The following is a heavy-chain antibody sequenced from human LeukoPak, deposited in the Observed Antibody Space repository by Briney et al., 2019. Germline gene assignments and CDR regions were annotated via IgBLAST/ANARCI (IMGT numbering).Heavy chain of an antibody. V-gene: IGHV3-64D*06. CDR1: GFTFSSYA. D-gene: IGHD1-1*01. CDR3: VRSVTTGTGGAFDI. J-gene: IGHJ3*02. CDR2: TSSNGGST. Sequence: GGSLRLSCSASGFTFSSYAMHWVRQAPGKGLEYVSATSSNGGSTYYVDSVKGRFTISRDNSKNTLYLQMSSLRAEDTAVYYCVRSVTTGTGGAFDIWGQGTMVTVSS.